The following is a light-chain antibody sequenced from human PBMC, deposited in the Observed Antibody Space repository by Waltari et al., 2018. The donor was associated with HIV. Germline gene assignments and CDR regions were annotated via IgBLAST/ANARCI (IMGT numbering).Light chain of an antibody. CDR3: QVWDSSSDHPQVV. CDR2: DDS. V-gene: IGLV3-21*02. CDR1: NSGSKR. Sequence: SYVLTQPPSLSVAPGQTARITCAGNNSGSKRVHWYQQKPGQAPVLVVYDDSDRPSGIPERFSGSNSGNTATLTITRVDAGDEADYYCQVWDSSSDHPQVVFGGETKLTVL. J-gene: IGLJ2*01.